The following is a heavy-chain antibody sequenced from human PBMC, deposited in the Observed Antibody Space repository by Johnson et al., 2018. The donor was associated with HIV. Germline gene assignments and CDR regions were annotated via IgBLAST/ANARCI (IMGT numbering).Heavy chain of an antibody. CDR1: GFTFSSYG. V-gene: IGHV3-30*02. Sequence: QVQLVESGGGVVQPGGSLRLSCAASGFTFSSYGMHWVRQAPGKGLEWVAFIRYDGSNKYYADSVKGRFTISKDNSKNTLYLQMNSLRAEDTAVYYCARGKYSGSFTSPDAFDIWGQGTMFTVSS. CDR2: IRYDGSNK. CDR3: ARGKYSGSFTSPDAFDI. J-gene: IGHJ3*02. D-gene: IGHD1-26*01.